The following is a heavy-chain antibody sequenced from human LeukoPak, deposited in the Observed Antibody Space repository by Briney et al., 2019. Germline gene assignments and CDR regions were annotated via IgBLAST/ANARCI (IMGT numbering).Heavy chain of an antibody. D-gene: IGHD2-8*01. CDR2: INHSGST. CDR3: ARFYCTNGVCRNYFDY. V-gene: IGHV4-39*07. Sequence: SETLSLTCTVSGGSISSGSYYWSWIRQPPGKGLEWIGEINHSGSTNYNPPLKSRVTISVDTSKNQFSLKLSSVTAADTAVYYCARFYCTNGVCRNYFDYWGQGTLVTVSS. CDR1: GGSISSGSYY. J-gene: IGHJ4*02.